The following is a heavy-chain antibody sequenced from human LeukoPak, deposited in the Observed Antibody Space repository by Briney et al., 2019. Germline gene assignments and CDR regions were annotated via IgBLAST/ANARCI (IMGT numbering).Heavy chain of an antibody. Sequence: ASVKVSCKASGYTFTSYGISWVRQAPGQGLEWMGWISAYNSNTNYAQKLQGRVTMTTDTSTSTAYMELRSLRSDDTAVYYCARTGYCSSTSCYTVPDYWGQGTLVTVSS. CDR3: ARTGYCSSTSCYTVPDY. J-gene: IGHJ4*02. CDR2: ISAYNSNT. V-gene: IGHV1-18*01. D-gene: IGHD2-2*02. CDR1: GYTFTSYG.